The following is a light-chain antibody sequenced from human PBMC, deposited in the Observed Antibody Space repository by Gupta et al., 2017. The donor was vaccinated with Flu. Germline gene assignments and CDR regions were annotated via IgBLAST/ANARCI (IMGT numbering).Light chain of an antibody. V-gene: IGKV3-11*01. J-gene: IGKJ1*01. CDR2: DAS. CDR3: QQSSSWRT. Sequence: SPATLSLSPEKSASLSCRTSQSVSTYLAWYQHKPGQAPRLLNYDASYRATGIPARFSGGGSGTDFTLTISSLEPEDFAVYYCQQSSSWRTFGQGTKVEIK. CDR1: QSVSTY.